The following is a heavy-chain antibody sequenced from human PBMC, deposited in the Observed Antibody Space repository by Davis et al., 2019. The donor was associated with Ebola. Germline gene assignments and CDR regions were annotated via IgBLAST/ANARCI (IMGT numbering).Heavy chain of an antibody. V-gene: IGHV5-10-1*01. CDR3: ARHKTRLEPVDY. J-gene: IGHJ4*02. CDR2: IDPSDSYT. CDR1: GYSFTSYW. D-gene: IGHD3-16*01. Sequence: KVSCKGSGYSFTSYWISWVRQMPGKGLEWMGRIDPSDSYTNYSPSFQGHVTISADKSISTAYLQWSSLKASDTAMYYCARHKTRLEPVDYWGQGTLVTVSS.